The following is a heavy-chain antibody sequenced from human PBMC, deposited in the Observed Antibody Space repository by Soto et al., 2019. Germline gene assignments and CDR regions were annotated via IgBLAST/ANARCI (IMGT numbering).Heavy chain of an antibody. J-gene: IGHJ4*02. CDR3: ANRPGYYDSSGYY. CDR2: ISGSGGST. CDR1: GFTFSSYA. V-gene: IGHV3-23*01. D-gene: IGHD3-22*01. Sequence: EVQLLESGGGLVQPGGSLRLSCAASGFTFSSYAMGWVRQAPGKGLEWVSAISGSGGSTYYADSVKGRFTISRDNSKNTLYLQMNSLRAEDTAVYYCANRPGYYDSSGYYWGQGTLVTVSS.